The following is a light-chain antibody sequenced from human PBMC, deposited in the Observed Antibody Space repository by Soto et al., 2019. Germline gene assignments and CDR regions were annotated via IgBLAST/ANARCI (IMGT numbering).Light chain of an antibody. CDR3: SSYGGSNNVV. V-gene: IGLV2-8*01. CDR1: SSDVGGYNF. J-gene: IGLJ2*01. Sequence: QSALTQPPSASGSPGQSVTISCTGTSSDVGGYNFVSWYQQHPGKAPQLMIYEVTKRPSGVPDRFSGPKSGNTASLTVSGLQAEDEADYYCSSYGGSNNVVFGGGTKVTVL. CDR2: EVT.